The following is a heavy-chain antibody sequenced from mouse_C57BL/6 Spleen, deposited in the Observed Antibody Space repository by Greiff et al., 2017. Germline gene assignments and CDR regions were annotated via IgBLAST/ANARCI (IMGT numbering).Heavy chain of an antibody. CDR1: GYSITSDY. D-gene: IGHD4-1*01. V-gene: IGHV3-8*01. CDR3: ARYAWEGYYFDD. J-gene: IGHJ2*01. CDR2: ISYSGST. Sequence: EVKLMESGPGLAKPSQTLSLTCSVPGYSITSDYWNWIRKFPGNKLGYMGYISYSGSTYSNPSLKSRISITRDTSKNQYYLQLNAVTTEDTATYYCARYAWEGYYFDDWGKGTTLTVSS.